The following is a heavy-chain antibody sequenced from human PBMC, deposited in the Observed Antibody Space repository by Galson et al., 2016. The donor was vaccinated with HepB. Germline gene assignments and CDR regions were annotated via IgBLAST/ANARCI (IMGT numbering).Heavy chain of an antibody. D-gene: IGHD3-16*01. CDR3: AKDRGGAVPNWFDP. CDR1: GFTFNYYA. V-gene: IGHV3-23*01. J-gene: IGHJ5*02. CDR2: IGGSGGRT. Sequence: SLRLSCAASGFTFNYYAMSWVRQAPGKGLEWVSAIGGSGGRTYYADSVKGRFTISRDNSKNTLYLQMNSLRAEDPAVYYWAKDRGGAVPNWFDPWGQGTLVTVSS.